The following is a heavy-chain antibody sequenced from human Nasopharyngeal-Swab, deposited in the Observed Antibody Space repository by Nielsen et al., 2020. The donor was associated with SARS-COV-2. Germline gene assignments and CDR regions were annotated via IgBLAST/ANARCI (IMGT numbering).Heavy chain of an antibody. CDR3: ARDGGNNGYCSSTSCSISGWFDP. D-gene: IGHD2-2*01. CDR2: ISYDGSNK. V-gene: IGHV3-30-3*01. Sequence: GESLKISCAASGFTFSSYAMHWVRQAPGKGLEWVAVISYDGSNKYYADSVKGRFTISRDNSKNTLYLQMNSLRAEDTAVYYCARDGGNNGYCSSTSCSISGWFDPWGQGTLVTVSS. J-gene: IGHJ5*02. CDR1: GFTFSSYA.